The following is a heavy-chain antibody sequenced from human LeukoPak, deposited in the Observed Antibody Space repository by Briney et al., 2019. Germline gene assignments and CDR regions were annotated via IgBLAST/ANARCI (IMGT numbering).Heavy chain of an antibody. CDR3: ARRRDFIDY. Sequence: GGSLRLSCAASGFTFNRNAISWVRQAPGKGLEWVSTIGGSGDKTFYADSVKGRFAISRDNAKNSLYLQMNSLRAEDTAVYYCARRRDFIDYWGQGTLVTVSS. D-gene: IGHD3/OR15-3a*01. CDR2: IGGSGDKT. J-gene: IGHJ4*02. V-gene: IGHV3-21*04. CDR1: GFTFNRNA.